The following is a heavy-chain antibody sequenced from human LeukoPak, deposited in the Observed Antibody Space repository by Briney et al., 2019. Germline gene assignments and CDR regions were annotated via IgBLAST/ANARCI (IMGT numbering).Heavy chain of an antibody. CDR3: AKDTDSSGYENYYFDY. Sequence: GGSLRLSCAASGFTFSSYGMHWVRQAPGKGLEWVAVISYDGSNKYYADSVKGRFTTSRDNSKNTLYLQMNSLRAEDTAVYYCAKDTDSSGYENYYFDYWGQGTLVTVSS. J-gene: IGHJ4*02. CDR2: ISYDGSNK. V-gene: IGHV3-30*18. D-gene: IGHD3-22*01. CDR1: GFTFSSYG.